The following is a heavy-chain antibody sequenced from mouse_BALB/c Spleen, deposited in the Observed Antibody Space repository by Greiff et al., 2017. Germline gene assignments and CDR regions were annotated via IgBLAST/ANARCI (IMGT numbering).Heavy chain of an antibody. V-gene: IGHV5-4*02. D-gene: IGHD2-14*01. CDR2: ISDGGSYT. Sequence: EVQLVESGGGLVKPGGSLKLSCAASGFTFSDYYMYWVRQTPEKRLEWVATISDGGSYTYYPDSVKGRFTISSDNAKNNLYLQMSSLKSEDTAMYYCARGGYRSPFAYWGEGTLVTVSA. CDR1: GFTFSDYY. J-gene: IGHJ3*01. CDR3: ARGGYRSPFAY.